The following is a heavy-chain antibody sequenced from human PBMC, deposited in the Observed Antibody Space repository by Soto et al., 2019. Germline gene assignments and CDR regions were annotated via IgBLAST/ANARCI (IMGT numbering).Heavy chain of an antibody. V-gene: IGHV1-69*13. J-gene: IGHJ4*02. CDR2: IIPIFGTA. CDR1: GSTFSSYA. Sequence: SVKVSCKASGSTFSSYAISWVRQAPGQGLEWMGGIIPIFGTANYAQKFQGRVTITADESTSTAYMELSSLRSEDTAVYYCASGRFQDYSRSSFGELDYWGQGTLVTVSS. D-gene: IGHD6-6*01. CDR3: ASGRFQDYSRSSFGELDY.